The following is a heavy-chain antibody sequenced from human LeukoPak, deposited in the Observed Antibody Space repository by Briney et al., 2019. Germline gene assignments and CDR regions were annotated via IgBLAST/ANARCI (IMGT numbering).Heavy chain of an antibody. CDR2: IYYSGDT. CDR1: GGSISNSNCY. V-gene: IGHV4-39*01. Sequence: SETLFLTCTVSGGSISNSNCYWGWIRQPPGKGLEWIGTIYYSGDTYYNPSLKSRASISVDTSKNRFSLKLNSVTAADTAVYFCARHENIIIVPTAHAFDYWGQGTLVTVSS. D-gene: IGHD2/OR15-2a*01. CDR3: ARHENIIIVPTAHAFDY. J-gene: IGHJ4*02.